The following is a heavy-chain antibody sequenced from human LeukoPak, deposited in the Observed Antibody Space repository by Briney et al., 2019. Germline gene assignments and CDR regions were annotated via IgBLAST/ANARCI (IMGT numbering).Heavy chain of an antibody. Sequence: ASVKVSFKASGYTFTSYGISWVRQAPGQGLEWMGWISAYNGNTNYAQKLQGRVTMTTDTSTSTAYMELRSLRSDDTAVYYCARDLSVVAGNYYYGMDVWGQGTTVTVSS. CDR1: GYTFTSYG. V-gene: IGHV1-18*01. CDR3: ARDLSVVAGNYYYGMDV. CDR2: ISAYNGNT. D-gene: IGHD6-19*01. J-gene: IGHJ6*02.